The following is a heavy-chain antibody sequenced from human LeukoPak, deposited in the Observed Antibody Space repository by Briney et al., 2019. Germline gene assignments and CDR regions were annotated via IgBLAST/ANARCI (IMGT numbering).Heavy chain of an antibody. CDR3: AREKLDTRGYVDY. CDR2: IKQDGTDK. J-gene: IGHJ4*02. Sequence: GGSLRLSCAGSGFTFSTYWMSWVRQAPGKGLDWVADIKQDGTDKYYVDSVKGRFTISRDNAKNLLYLQMNSLRAEDTAVYYCAREKLDTRGYVDYWGQGTLVTVSS. D-gene: IGHD3-22*01. V-gene: IGHV3-7*01. CDR1: GFTFSTYW.